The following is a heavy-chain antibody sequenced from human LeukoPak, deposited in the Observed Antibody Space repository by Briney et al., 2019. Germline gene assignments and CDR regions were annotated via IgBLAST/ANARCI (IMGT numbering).Heavy chain of an antibody. D-gene: IGHD6-13*01. V-gene: IGHV4-59*01. CDR2: IYYSGST. J-gene: IGHJ4*02. CDR1: GASISDYY. CDR3: ARGLAAAGTSYFDY. Sequence: SETLSLTCTVSGASISDYYWSWIRQPPGKGLEWIGYIYYSGSTNYSPSLKGRVTISVDTSKNQFSLKLSSVTAADTAVYYCARGLAAAGTSYFDYWGQGTLVTVSS.